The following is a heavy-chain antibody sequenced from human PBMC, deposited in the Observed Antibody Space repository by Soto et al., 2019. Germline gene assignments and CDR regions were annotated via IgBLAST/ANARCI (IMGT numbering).Heavy chain of an antibody. CDR1: GAYMRNDYYY. J-gene: IGHJ4*02. V-gene: IGHV4-31*03. D-gene: IGHD2-2*01. CDR3: ARWVEVPLDYFDS. CDR2: MHHSGRT. Sequence: NPSETLSLTCTVSGAYMRNDYYYWSWVRQNPGKDLEWIGHMHHSGRTHYNPSLKSRVAISVDTSKNQFSLYLNSVTAADTAVYYCARWVEVPLDYFDSWGQGTPVTVSS.